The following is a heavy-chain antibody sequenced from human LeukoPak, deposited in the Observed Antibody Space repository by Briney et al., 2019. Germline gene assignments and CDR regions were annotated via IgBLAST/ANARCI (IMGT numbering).Heavy chain of an antibody. V-gene: IGHV3-30*02. J-gene: IGHJ4*02. CDR2: IRYDGNYK. Sequence: PGGSLRLSCAASGFTFSRYGMHWVRQGPGKGLEWVAFIRYDGNYKYYADSVKGRFTISRDNSKNTLYLQMNSLRAEDTAVYYCAKEGGDIVVVVAAGFDSWGQGTLVTVSS. D-gene: IGHD2-15*01. CDR1: GFTFSRYG. CDR3: AKEGGDIVVVVAAGFDS.